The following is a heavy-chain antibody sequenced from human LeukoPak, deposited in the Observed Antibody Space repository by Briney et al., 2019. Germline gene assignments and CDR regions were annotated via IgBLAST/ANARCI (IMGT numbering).Heavy chain of an antibody. J-gene: IGHJ6*03. CDR1: GYTFTSYY. CDR3: GRSSIEYQLLAYYYYMDV. V-gene: IGHV1-46*03. CDR2: INPSGGST. D-gene: IGHD2-2*01. Sequence: ASVKVSCKASGYTFTSYYMHWVRQAPGQGLEWMGIINPSGGSTSYAQKFQGRVTMTRDTSTSTVYMELGSLRSEDTAVYYCGRSSIEYQLLAYYYYMDVWGKGTTVTVSS.